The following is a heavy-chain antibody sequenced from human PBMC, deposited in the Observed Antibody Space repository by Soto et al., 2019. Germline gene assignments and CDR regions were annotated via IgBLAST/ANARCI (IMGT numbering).Heavy chain of an antibody. CDR3: ARHVKAARHRQKVYYYYMDV. Sequence: SETLSLTCTVSGGSISSYYWSWIRQPPGKGLEWIGYIYYSGSTNYNPSLKSRVTISVDTSKNQFSLKLSSVTAADTAVYYCARHVKAARHRQKVYYYYMDVWGKGTTVTVSS. CDR2: IYYSGST. J-gene: IGHJ6*03. CDR1: GGSISSYY. V-gene: IGHV4-59*08. D-gene: IGHD6-6*01.